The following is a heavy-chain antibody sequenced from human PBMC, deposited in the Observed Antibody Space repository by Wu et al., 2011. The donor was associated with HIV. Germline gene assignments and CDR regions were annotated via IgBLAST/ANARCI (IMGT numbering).Heavy chain of an antibody. D-gene: IGHD3-22*01. J-gene: IGHJ6*03. CDR3: ARDNNYDSSGYYWNDDQNYYYYYYMDV. V-gene: IGHV1-46*01. CDR1: GYTFTSYG. Sequence: QVQLVQSGAEVKKPGASVKVSCKASGYTFTSYGISWVRQAPGQGLEWMGIINPSGGSTSYAQKFQGRVTMTRDTSTSTVYMELSSLRSEDTAVYYCARDNNYDSSGYYWNDDQNYYYYYYMDVWGKGTTVTVSS. CDR2: INPSGGST.